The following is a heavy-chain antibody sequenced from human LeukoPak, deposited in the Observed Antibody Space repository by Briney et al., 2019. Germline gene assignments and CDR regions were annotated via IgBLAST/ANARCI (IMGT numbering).Heavy chain of an antibody. D-gene: IGHD2-2*02. J-gene: IGHJ4*02. CDR3: ARSICSSTSCYTGDDY. Sequence: SETLSLTCTVSGGSISSSSYYWGWIRQPPGKGLEWIGSIYYSGSTYYNPSLKSRVTISVDTSKNQFSLKLSSVTAADTAVYYCARSICSSTSCYTGDDYWGQGTLVTVS. CDR1: GGSISSSSYY. V-gene: IGHV4-39*01. CDR2: IYYSGST.